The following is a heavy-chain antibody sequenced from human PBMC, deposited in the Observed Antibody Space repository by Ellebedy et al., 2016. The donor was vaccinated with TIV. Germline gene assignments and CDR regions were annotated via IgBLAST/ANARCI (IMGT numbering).Heavy chain of an antibody. J-gene: IGHJ4*02. CDR3: ARYRPVGYGGSFDY. Sequence: GESLKISCAASGFAFSDYYMSWVRQAPGKGLEWISYISSGSSYTNYADSVEGRFTVSRDDAKNSLYLQLSSLGADDTGLYYCARYRPVGYGGSFDYWGQGTLVTVSS. V-gene: IGHV3-11*06. D-gene: IGHD4-23*01. CDR2: ISSGSSYT. CDR1: GFAFSDYY.